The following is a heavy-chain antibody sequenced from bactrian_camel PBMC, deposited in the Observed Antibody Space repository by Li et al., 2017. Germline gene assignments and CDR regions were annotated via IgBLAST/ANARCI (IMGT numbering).Heavy chain of an antibody. CDR1: RTTYIRRC. CDR2: LERYGAT. D-gene: IGHD3*01. J-gene: IGHJ4*01. Sequence: DVQLVESGGGSVQAGESLRLSCAITRTTYIRRCVGWFRRTPGREREGVAVLERYGATRVEDSVRGRFTISKDNAKMTLFLEMNNLKPEDTAMYYCAAMYVCAAGDIFVRRRWDYGYWGQGTQVTVS. V-gene: IGHV3S42*01. CDR3: AAMYVCAAGDIFVRRRWDYGY.